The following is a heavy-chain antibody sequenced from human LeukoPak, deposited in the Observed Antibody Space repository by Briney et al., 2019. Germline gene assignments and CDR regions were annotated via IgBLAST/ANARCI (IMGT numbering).Heavy chain of an antibody. J-gene: IGHJ6*03. V-gene: IGHV1-69*13. Sequence: SVKVSCKASGGTFSSYAISWVRQAPGQGLEWVGGIIPIFGTANYAQKFQGRVTITADESTSTAYMELSSLRSEDTAVYYCARDPVSDFWSGYPTADYYYYYMDVWGKGTTVTVSS. CDR1: GGTFSSYA. CDR2: IIPIFGTA. D-gene: IGHD3-3*01. CDR3: ARDPVSDFWSGYPTADYYYYYMDV.